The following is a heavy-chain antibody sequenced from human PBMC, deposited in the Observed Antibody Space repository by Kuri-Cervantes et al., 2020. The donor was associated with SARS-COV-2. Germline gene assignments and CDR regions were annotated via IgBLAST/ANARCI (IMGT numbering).Heavy chain of an antibody. V-gene: IGHV3-13*01. D-gene: IGHD3-10*01. J-gene: IGHJ4*02. CDR1: GFTFSVYD. Sequence: GGSLRLFCAASGFTFSVYDMHWVRQATGKGLEWVSAIGTSGDTYYPGSVKGRFTISRENAKNSLYLQMNSLRAEDTAVYYCAIGRGVRGVPLGQFDYWGQGTLVTVSS. CDR2: IGTSGDT. CDR3: AIGRGVRGVPLGQFDY.